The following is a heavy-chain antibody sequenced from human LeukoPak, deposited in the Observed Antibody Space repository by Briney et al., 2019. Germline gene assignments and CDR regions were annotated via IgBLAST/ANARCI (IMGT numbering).Heavy chain of an antibody. CDR2: IYYSGST. D-gene: IGHD6-13*01. V-gene: IGHV4-61*08. CDR3: AMYSSSWYYFDY. J-gene: IGHJ4*02. Sequence: SETLSLTCTVSGGSISSGGYYWSWIRQPPGKGLEWIGYIYYSGSTNYNPSLKSRVTISVDTSKNQFSLKLSSVTAADTAVYYCAMYSSSWYYFDYWGQGTLVTVSS. CDR1: GGSISSGGYY.